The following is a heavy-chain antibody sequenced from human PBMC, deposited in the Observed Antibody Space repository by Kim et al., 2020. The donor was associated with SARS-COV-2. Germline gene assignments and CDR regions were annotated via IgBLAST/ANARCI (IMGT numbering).Heavy chain of an antibody. CDR1: GGTFSSYA. V-gene: IGHV1-69*13. Sequence: SVKVSCKASGGTFSSYAISWVRQAPGQGLEWMGGIIPIFGTANYAQKFQGRVTITADESTSTAYMELSSLRSEDTAVYYCARIDAPRMGGSLGEDYWGQGTLVTVSS. D-gene: IGHD3-16*01. J-gene: IGHJ4*02. CDR2: IIPIFGTA. CDR3: ARIDAPRMGGSLGEDY.